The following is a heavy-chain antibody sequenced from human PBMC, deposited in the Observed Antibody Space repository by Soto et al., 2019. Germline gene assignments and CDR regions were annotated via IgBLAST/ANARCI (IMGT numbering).Heavy chain of an antibody. D-gene: IGHD2-15*01. J-gene: IGHJ6*02. CDR2: IYYSGST. CDR1: GGSISSGGYY. Sequence: QVQLQESGPGLVKPSQTLSLTCTVSGGSISSGGYYWSWIRQHPGKGLEWIGYIYYSGSTYYNPSLKSRVTISVDTSKNQFSLKLTSVTAADTAVYYCARVGYCSGGSCYGYYYYYGMDVWGQGTTVTVSS. CDR3: ARVGYCSGGSCYGYYYYYGMDV. V-gene: IGHV4-31*03.